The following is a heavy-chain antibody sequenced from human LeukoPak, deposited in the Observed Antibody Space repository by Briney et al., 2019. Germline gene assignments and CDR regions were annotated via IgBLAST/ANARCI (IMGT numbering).Heavy chain of an antibody. D-gene: IGHD1-26*01. V-gene: IGHV1-8*01. Sequence: PNSGNAGYAQKFQGRVTMSRNTSISTAYMELSSLRSEDTAVYYCARALAWGGSSYSYYYMDVWDKGTTVTVSS. CDR2: PNSGNA. CDR3: ARALAWGGSSYSYYYMDV. J-gene: IGHJ6*03.